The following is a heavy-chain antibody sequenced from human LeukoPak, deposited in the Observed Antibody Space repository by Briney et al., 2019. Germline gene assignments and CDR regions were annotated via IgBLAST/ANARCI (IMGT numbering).Heavy chain of an antibody. J-gene: IGHJ3*02. D-gene: IGHD3-3*01. CDR1: GFTFSSYS. V-gene: IGHV3-21*01. Sequence: PGGSLRLSCAASGFTFSSYSMNWVRQAPGKGLEWVSSISSSSSYIYYADSVKGRFTISRDNAKNSLYLQMNSLRAEGTAVYYCASTIGNDAFDIWGQGTMVTVSS. CDR3: ASTIGNDAFDI. CDR2: ISSSSSYI.